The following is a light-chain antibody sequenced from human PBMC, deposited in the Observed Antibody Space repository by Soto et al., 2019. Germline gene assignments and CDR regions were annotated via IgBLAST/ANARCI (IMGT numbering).Light chain of an antibody. CDR2: DNN. V-gene: IGLV1-51*01. J-gene: IGLJ1*01. CDR1: SSNIGNNY. CDR3: GTWDSSLSAV. Sequence: QSVLTQPPSVSAAPGQMVTISCSGSSSNIGNNYVSWYQQLPGTAPKLLIYDNNKRPSGIPDRFSGSKSGTSATLGITGLQTGDEADYYCGTWDSSLSAVFGTGTRSPS.